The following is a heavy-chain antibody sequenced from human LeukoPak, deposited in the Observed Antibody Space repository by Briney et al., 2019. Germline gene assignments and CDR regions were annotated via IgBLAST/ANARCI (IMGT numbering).Heavy chain of an antibody. CDR2: ISYDGGNK. Sequence: GGSLRLSCAASGFTFSSYAMHWVRQAPGKGLEWVAVISYDGGNKYYADSVKGRFTISRDNSKNTLYLQMNSLRAEDTAVYYCARRALAAAGTANFDYWGQGTLVTVSS. D-gene: IGHD6-13*01. V-gene: IGHV3-30-3*01. CDR1: GFTFSSYA. CDR3: ARRALAAAGTANFDY. J-gene: IGHJ4*02.